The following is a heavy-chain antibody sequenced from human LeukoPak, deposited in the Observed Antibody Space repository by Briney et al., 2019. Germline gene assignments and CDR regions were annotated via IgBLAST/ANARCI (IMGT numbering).Heavy chain of an antibody. J-gene: IGHJ3*02. CDR1: GFTFSSYG. CDR3: AKDSAVVVPAATDAFDI. CDR2: IRYDGSNK. Sequence: GGSLRLSCAASGFTFSSYGMHWVRQAPGKGLEWVAFIRYDGSNKYYADSVKGRFTISRDNSKNTLYLQMNSLRAEDTAVYYCAKDSAVVVPAATDAFDIWGQGTMATVSS. V-gene: IGHV3-30*02. D-gene: IGHD2-2*01.